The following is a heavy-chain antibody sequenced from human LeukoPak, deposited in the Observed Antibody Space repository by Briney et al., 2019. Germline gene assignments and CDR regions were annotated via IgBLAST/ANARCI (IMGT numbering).Heavy chain of an antibody. Sequence: ASVKVSCKASGYTFTSYGISWARQAPGQGLEWMGWISAYNGNTNYAQKLQGRVTMTTDTSTSTAYMELRSLRSDDTAVYYCARDFTLVDSPTQFDYWGQGTLVTVSS. J-gene: IGHJ4*02. V-gene: IGHV1-18*01. CDR2: ISAYNGNT. CDR1: GYTFTSYG. CDR3: ARDFTLVDSPTQFDY. D-gene: IGHD6-6*01.